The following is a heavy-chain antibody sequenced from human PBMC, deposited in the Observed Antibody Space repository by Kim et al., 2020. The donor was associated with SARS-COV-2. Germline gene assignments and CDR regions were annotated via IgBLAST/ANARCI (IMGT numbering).Heavy chain of an antibody. D-gene: IGHD6-6*01. V-gene: IGHV4-30-2*01. CDR3: ARGGSSSVVAFDI. CDR1: GGSISSGGYS. Sequence: SETLSLTCAVSGGSISSGGYSWSWIRQPPGKGLEWIGYIYHSGSTYYNPSLKSRVTISVDRSKNQFSLKLSSVTAADTAVYYCARGGSSSVVAFDIWGQGTMVTVSS. CDR2: IYHSGST. J-gene: IGHJ3*02.